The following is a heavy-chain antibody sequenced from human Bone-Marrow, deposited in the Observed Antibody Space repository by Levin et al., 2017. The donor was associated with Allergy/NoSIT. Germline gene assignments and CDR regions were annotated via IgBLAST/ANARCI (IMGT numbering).Heavy chain of an antibody. V-gene: IGHV3-21*01. CDR2: ISSSSTYI. CDR3: ARDQSGSASPNDL. Sequence: PGGSLRLSCAASGFSVTRYSMNWVRQAPGKGLEWVASISSSSTYIYYADSVQGRFTISTDNAKNSLYLQMNSLGVADTAVYYCARDQSGSASPNDLWGQGTLVTVSS. J-gene: IGHJ5*02. CDR1: GFSVTRYS. D-gene: IGHD3-10*01.